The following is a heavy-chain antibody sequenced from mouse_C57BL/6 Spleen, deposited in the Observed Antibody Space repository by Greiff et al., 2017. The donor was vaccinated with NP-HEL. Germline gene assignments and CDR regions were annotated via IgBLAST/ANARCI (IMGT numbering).Heavy chain of an antibody. J-gene: IGHJ1*03. CDR1: GYSFTGYY. Sequence: VQLKQSGPELVKPGASVKISCKASGYSFTGYYMHWVKQSHGNILDWIGYIYPYNGVSSYNQKFKGKATLTVDKSSSTAYMELRSLTSEDSAVYYCARSGMVVATDWYFDVGGTGTTVTVSS. D-gene: IGHD1-1*01. V-gene: IGHV1-31*01. CDR3: ARSGMVVATDWYFDV. CDR2: IYPYNGVS.